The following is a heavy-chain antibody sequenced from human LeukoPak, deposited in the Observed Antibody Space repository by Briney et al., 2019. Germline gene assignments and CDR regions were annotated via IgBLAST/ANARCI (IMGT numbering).Heavy chain of an antibody. D-gene: IGHD1-26*01. CDR2: IYYSGST. Sequence: SQTLSLTCTVSGGSISSGGSYWSWIRQHPGKGLEWIGYIYYSGSTYYNPSLKSRVTISVDTSKNQFSLKLSSVTAADTAVYYCARDGSGGSYPDYWGQGNLVTVSS. V-gene: IGHV4-31*03. CDR3: ARDGSGGSYPDY. J-gene: IGHJ4*02. CDR1: GGSISSGGSY.